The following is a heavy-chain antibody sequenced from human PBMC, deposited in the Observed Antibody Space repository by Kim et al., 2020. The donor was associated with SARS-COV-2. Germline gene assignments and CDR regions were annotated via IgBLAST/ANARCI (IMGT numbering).Heavy chain of an antibody. J-gene: IGHJ1*01. V-gene: IGHV5-51*01. CDR2: IHPGDSDT. CDR3: ARRADREYFQL. CDR1: GYSFTTYW. Sequence: GESLKISCKGSGYSFTTYWIGWVRQMPGKGLEWMGIIHPGDSDTRYSPSFQGQVTISADKSITTAYLQWGSLKASDTAMYYCARRADREYFQLWGQGTLVTVSS.